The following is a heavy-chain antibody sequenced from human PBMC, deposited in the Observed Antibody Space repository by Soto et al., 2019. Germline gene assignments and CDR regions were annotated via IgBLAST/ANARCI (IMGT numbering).Heavy chain of an antibody. J-gene: IGHJ4*02. CDR2: ISGSGGST. CDR3: AKGGLGAYSYGSYYFDY. V-gene: IGHV3-23*01. CDR1: GFTFSSYA. D-gene: IGHD5-18*01. Sequence: EVQLLESGGGLVQPGGSLRLSCTASGFTFSSYAMSWVRQAPGKGLEWVSTISGSGGSTYYADSVKGRFTISRDNSKNTLYLQMNSLRAEDTAVYYCAKGGLGAYSYGSYYFDYWGQGALVTVSS.